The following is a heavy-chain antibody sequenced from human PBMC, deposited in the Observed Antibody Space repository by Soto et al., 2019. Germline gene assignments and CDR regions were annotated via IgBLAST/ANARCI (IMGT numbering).Heavy chain of an antibody. D-gene: IGHD6-19*01. J-gene: IGHJ4*02. CDR2: IIPIFGTA. CDR1: GGTFSSYA. V-gene: IGHV1-69*13. Sequence: SVKVSCKASGGTFSSYAISWARQAPGQGLEWMGGIIPIFGTANYAQKFQGRVTITADESTSTAYMELSSLRSEDMAVYYCAVGPVAGTDYWGQGTLVTVSS. CDR3: AVGPVAGTDY.